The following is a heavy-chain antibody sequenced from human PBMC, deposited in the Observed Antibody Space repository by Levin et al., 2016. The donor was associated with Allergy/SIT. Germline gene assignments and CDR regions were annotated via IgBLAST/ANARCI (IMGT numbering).Heavy chain of an antibody. V-gene: IGHV1-69*01. CDR2: IIPIFGTA. D-gene: IGHD6-13*01. Sequence: WVRQAPGQGLEWMGGIIPIFGTANYAQKFQGRVTITADESTSTAYMELSSLRSEDTAVYYCARGKRGSSSWYFNMSGGSGIYFDYWGQGTLVTVSS. CDR3: ARGKRGSSSWYFNMSGGSGIYFDY. J-gene: IGHJ4*02.